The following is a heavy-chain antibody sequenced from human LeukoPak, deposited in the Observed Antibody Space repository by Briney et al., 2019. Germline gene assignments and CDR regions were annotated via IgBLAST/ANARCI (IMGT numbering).Heavy chain of an antibody. Sequence: SETLSLTCAVSGGSISSYYWSWIRQPAGKGLEWIGRIYSSGSTNYNTSLKTRVTMSVDTSKNQFSLKLSSVTAADTAVYYCARESVVVVQAAIEYYYYYMDVWGKGTTVTVSS. J-gene: IGHJ6*03. D-gene: IGHD2-2*01. V-gene: IGHV4-4*07. CDR3: ARESVVVVQAAIEYYYYYMDV. CDR2: IYSSGST. CDR1: GGSISSYY.